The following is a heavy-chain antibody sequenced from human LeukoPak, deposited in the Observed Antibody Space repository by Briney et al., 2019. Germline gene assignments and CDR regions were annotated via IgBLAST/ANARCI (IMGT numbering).Heavy chain of an antibody. CDR3: ARGRVAVADEFDY. D-gene: IGHD6-19*01. CDR1: GGSISISY. CDR2: IYYSGST. Sequence: KPSETLSLTCTVPGGSISISYWSWIRQPPGKGLERIGYIYYSGSTNYNPSLKSRVTISVDTSKNQFSLKLSSVTAADTAVYYCARGRVAVADEFDYWGQGTLVTVSS. J-gene: IGHJ4*02. V-gene: IGHV4-59*01.